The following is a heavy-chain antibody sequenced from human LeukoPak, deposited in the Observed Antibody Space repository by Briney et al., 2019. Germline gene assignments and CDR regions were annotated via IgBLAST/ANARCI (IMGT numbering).Heavy chain of an antibody. CDR1: GYTFTSYN. Sequence: ASVKVSCKASGYTFTSYNMHWVRQAPGQGLEWMGIINPSDGTTNYAQTFQGRVTMTRDTSTSTVYMELSSLRSEDTAVYYCARDPNWNYDPSFDYWGQGTLVTVSS. D-gene: IGHD1-7*01. CDR3: ARDPNWNYDPSFDY. V-gene: IGHV1-46*01. CDR2: INPSDGTT. J-gene: IGHJ4*02.